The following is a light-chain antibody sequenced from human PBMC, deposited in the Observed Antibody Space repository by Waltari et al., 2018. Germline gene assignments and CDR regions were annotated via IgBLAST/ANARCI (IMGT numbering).Light chain of an antibody. CDR1: TGAVTSGYY. CDR3: LLYYGGAQV. J-gene: IGLJ2*01. CDR2: STS. V-gene: IGLV7-43*01. Sequence: QTVVTQEPSLTVSPGGTVTLTCASSTGAVTSGYYPNWFQQKPGQTPRALIYSTSNKNSWTPALFAGSLLVGKAALTLSGLLPEDEADYYCLLYYGGAQVFGGGTKLTVL.